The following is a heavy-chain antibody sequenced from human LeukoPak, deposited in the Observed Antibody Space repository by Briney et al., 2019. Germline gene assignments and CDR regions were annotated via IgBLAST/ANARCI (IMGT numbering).Heavy chain of an antibody. J-gene: IGHJ4*02. D-gene: IGHD3-10*01. CDR1: GFTFSTYW. CDR3: ARDYAGSPDY. CDR2: INGDESTT. Sequence: GGSLRLSCTASGFTFSTYWINWVRQSPGKGLVWVALINGDESTTTHADSVKGRFTISRDNAKNTAYLQMNSLRDEDTAVYFCARDYAGSPDYWGQGSLVTVSA. V-gene: IGHV3-74*03.